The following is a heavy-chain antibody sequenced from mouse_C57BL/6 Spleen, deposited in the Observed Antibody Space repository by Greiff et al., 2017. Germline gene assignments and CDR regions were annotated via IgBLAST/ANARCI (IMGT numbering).Heavy chain of an antibody. CDR2: IDPSTGNT. CDR3: ARNYDYEAWFAY. V-gene: IGHV14-3*01. CDR1: GFNFKNTY. D-gene: IGHD2-4*01. J-gene: IGHJ3*01. Sequence: VQLQQPVAELVRPGASVKLSCTASGFNFKNTYMHWVKQRPEQGLEWIGRIDPSTGNTKYAPKFQGKATITAYTSSNTAYLQLISLTSEDTAIYYCARNYDYEAWFAYWGQGTLVTVSA.